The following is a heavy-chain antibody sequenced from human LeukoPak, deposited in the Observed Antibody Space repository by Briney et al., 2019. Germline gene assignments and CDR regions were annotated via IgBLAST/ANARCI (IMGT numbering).Heavy chain of an antibody. V-gene: IGHV4-59*01. CDR3: AKGLGYVEYLLPFDM. CDR2: IYYSGST. Sequence: SETLSLTCTVSGGSKSSYYWSWIRQPPGKGLEWIGYIYYSGSTNYNPSLKSRVTISVDTSKNQFSLKLSSVTAADTAVYYCAKGLGYVEYLLPFDMWGRGTLVTVSS. D-gene: IGHD3-16*01. CDR1: GGSKSSYY. J-gene: IGHJ3*02.